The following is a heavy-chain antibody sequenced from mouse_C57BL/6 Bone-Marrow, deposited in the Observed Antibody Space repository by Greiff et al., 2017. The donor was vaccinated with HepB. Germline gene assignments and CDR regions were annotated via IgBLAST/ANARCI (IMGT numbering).Heavy chain of an antibody. V-gene: IGHV5-4*01. CDR3: ARGSNFAGFAY. CDR1: GFTFSSYA. J-gene: IGHJ3*01. CDR2: ISDGGSYT. D-gene: IGHD2-5*01. Sequence: DVHLVESGGGLVKPGGSLKLSCAASGFTFSSYAMSWVRQTPEKRLEWVATISDGGSYTYYPDNVKGRFTISRDNAKNNLYLQMSHLKSEDTAMYYCARGSNFAGFAYWGQGTLVTVSA.